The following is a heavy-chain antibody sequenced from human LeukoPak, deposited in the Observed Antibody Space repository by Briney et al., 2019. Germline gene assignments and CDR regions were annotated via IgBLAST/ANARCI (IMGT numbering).Heavy chain of an antibody. D-gene: IGHD6-13*01. J-gene: IGHJ4*02. CDR1: GFTFSSYA. Sequence: PGGSLRLSCAASGFTFSSYAMHWVRQAPGKGLEWVAVISYDGSNKYYADSVKGRFTISRDNSKNTLYLQMNSLRAEDTAVYYCARVGSSSWYQWYFDYWGQGTLVTVSS. CDR3: ARVGSSSWYQWYFDY. V-gene: IGHV3-30-3*01. CDR2: ISYDGSNK.